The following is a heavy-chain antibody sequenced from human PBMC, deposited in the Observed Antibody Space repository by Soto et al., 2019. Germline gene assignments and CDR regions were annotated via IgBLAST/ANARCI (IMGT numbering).Heavy chain of an antibody. Sequence: QVQLQQWGAGLLKPSETLSLTCAVYGGSFSGYYWSWIRQPPGKGLEWIGEINHSGSTNYNPSLKSRVTITVDTSKNQFSLKLSSVTAADTAVYYFAIIHTFSVGSECDYWGEGTLVTGSS. CDR2: INHSGST. CDR3: AIIHTFSVGSECDY. D-gene: IGHD3-10*01. V-gene: IGHV4-34*01. J-gene: IGHJ4*02. CDR1: GGSFSGYY.